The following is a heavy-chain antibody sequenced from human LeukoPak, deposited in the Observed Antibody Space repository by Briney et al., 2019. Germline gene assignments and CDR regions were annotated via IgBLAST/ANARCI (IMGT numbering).Heavy chain of an antibody. J-gene: IGHJ4*02. CDR2: IYYSGST. CDR3: ARQGQQLVDFDY. V-gene: IGHV4-59*08. Sequence: SETLSLTCTVSGGSISSYYWSWIRQPPGKGLEWIGCIYYSGSTNYNPSLKSRVTISVDTSKNQFSLKLSSVTAADTAVYYCARQGQQLVDFDYWGQGTLVTVSS. D-gene: IGHD6-13*01. CDR1: GGSISSYY.